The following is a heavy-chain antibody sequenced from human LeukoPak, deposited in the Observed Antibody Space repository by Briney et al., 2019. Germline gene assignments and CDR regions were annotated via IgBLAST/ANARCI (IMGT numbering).Heavy chain of an antibody. V-gene: IGHV3-21*04. CDR3: AKDSAVEYYFDY. D-gene: IGHD5-24*01. Sequence: GGSLRLSCAASGFTFSSYSMNLVRQAPGKGLEWVSSISSSSSYIYYADSVKGRFTISRDNSKNTLYLQMNSLRAEDTAVYYCAKDSAVEYYFDYWGQGTLVTVSS. CDR1: GFTFSSYS. CDR2: ISSSSSYI. J-gene: IGHJ4*02.